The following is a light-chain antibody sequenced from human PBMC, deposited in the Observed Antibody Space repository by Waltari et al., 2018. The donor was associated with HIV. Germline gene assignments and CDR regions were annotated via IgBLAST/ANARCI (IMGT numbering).Light chain of an antibody. CDR1: SSDVGSYNL. V-gene: IGLV2-23*02. CDR3: CSYARSGIP. J-gene: IGLJ2*01. CDR2: EVS. Sequence: QSALTQPASVSGSFGQSITISCTGTSSDVGSYNLVSWYQYHPGKAPKLIIYEVSKRPSGFSNRFSGSKSGNTASLTVSGLQAEVEAHYYCCSYARSGIPFGGGTKLTVL.